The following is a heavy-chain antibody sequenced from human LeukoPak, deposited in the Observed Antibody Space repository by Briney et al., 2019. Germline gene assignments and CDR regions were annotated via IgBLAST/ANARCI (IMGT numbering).Heavy chain of an antibody. CDR3: AGGGQWLAPDH. CDR1: GGSISSYY. Sequence: SETLSLTCTVSGGSISSYYWSWIRQTTGKGLEWIGPFYNSGSTNYNPSRKSRVTISVDTSKNQISLKLNSMTAADTAVYYCAGGGQWLAPDHWGQGTLVTVSS. D-gene: IGHD6-19*01. J-gene: IGHJ4*02. CDR2: FYNSGST. V-gene: IGHV4-59*01.